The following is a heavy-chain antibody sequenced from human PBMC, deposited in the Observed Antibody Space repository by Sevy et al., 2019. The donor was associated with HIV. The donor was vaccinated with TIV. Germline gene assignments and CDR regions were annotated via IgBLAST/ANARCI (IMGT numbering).Heavy chain of an antibody. CDR3: ASTSGIAGAYYYYGMDV. D-gene: IGHD6-19*01. CDR2: IYSGGST. Sequence: GGSLRLSCAASGFTVSSNYMSWVRQAPGKGLEWVSVIYSGGSTYDADSVKGRFTISRDNSKNTLYLQMNSLRAEDTAVYYCASTSGIAGAYYYYGMDVWGQGTTVTVSS. J-gene: IGHJ6*02. V-gene: IGHV3-53*01. CDR1: GFTVSSNY.